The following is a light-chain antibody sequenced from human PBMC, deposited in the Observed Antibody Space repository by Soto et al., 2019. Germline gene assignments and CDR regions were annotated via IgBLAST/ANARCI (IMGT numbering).Light chain of an antibody. J-gene: IGKJ5*01. V-gene: IGKV3-15*01. CDR2: GTS. Sequence: IVMTQSPATLSVSPGERATLSCRASQNISRSLAWYQQKPGQGPSLLIYGTSTRAGGVPARFSGGGSGTDFTLTISRLEPEDFAVYYCQQRSNWPITFGQGTRLEIK. CDR1: QNISRS. CDR3: QQRSNWPIT.